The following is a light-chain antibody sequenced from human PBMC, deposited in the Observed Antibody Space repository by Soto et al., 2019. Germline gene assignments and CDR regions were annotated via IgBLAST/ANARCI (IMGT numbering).Light chain of an antibody. CDR3: QQYGNSPVT. Sequence: EIVLTQSPVTLSLSPGERATLSCRASQSVSNNYLAWYQQKPGQAPRLLIYGASSRATGIPDRFSGSGSGTDFTLTISRLEPEDFAVYYCQQYGNSPVTLGQGTRLEIK. CDR2: GAS. J-gene: IGKJ5*01. CDR1: QSVSNNY. V-gene: IGKV3-20*01.